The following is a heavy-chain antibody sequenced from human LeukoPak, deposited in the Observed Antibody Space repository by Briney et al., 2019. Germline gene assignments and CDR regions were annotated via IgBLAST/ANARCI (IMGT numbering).Heavy chain of an antibody. V-gene: IGHV3-48*03. CDR1: GFTFSSYA. Sequence: TGGSLRLSCAASGFTFSSYAMSWVRQAPGKGLEWVSYISSGGSTVYYADSVKGRFTTSRDNDKKSVYLQMKSLRAEDTAVYYCAELGITMIGGVWGKGTTVTISS. D-gene: IGHD3-10*02. J-gene: IGHJ6*04. CDR3: AELGITMIGGV. CDR2: ISSGGSTV.